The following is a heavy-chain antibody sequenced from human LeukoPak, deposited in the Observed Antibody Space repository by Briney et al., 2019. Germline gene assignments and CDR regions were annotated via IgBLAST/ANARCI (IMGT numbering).Heavy chain of an antibody. CDR2: IYTSGST. CDR1: GGSISSYY. Sequence: SETLSLTCTVSGGSISSYYWSWIRQPAGKGLEWIGRIYTSGSTNYNPSLKSRVTMSVDTSKNQFSLKLSSVTAADTAVYYCARDKVLSRGFDSYYYYYYMDVWGKGTTVTVSS. V-gene: IGHV4-4*07. J-gene: IGHJ6*03. D-gene: IGHD3-16*01. CDR3: ARDKVLSRGFDSYYYYYYMDV.